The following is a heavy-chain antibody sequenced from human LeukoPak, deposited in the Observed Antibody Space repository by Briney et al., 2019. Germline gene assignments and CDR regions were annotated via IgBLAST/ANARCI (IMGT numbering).Heavy chain of an antibody. CDR2: IYPGDSDI. D-gene: IGHD2-15*01. CDR3: ARRGSDAFDI. CDR1: GYSFINNW. V-gene: IGHV5-51*01. J-gene: IGHJ3*02. Sequence: ESLKISCQGSGYSFINNWIGWVRQMPGKGLEWMGIIYPGDSDIRYSPSFQGQVTISADKSISTVYLQWSSLKASDTAMYYCARRGSDAFDIWGQGTMVTVSS.